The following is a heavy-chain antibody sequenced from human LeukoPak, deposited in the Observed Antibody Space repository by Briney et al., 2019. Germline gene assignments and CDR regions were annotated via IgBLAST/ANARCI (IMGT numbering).Heavy chain of an antibody. J-gene: IGHJ4*02. D-gene: IGHD6-19*01. CDR1: GFTFGSYA. Sequence: PGQSLRLSCVASGFTFGSYAMSWVRQSPGMGLEWVSAMSNTGGTTYYAASVKGRFTISRDNSKNTLYLQMNSLRAEDTAVYYCAKGDRLAVAGTLFDYWGQGTLVTVSS. CDR2: MSNTGGTT. CDR3: AKGDRLAVAGTLFDY. V-gene: IGHV3-23*01.